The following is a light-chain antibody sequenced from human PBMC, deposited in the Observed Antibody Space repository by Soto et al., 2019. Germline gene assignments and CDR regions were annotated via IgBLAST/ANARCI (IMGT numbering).Light chain of an antibody. V-gene: IGLV1-44*01. CDR1: GSSIGTNT. CDR3: AAWDGSPHNVL. CDR2: GDN. Sequence: QSVLTQPPSASGTPGQRVTISCSGSGSSIGTNTVNWYRQLPGTAPKLLIYGDNQRPSGVPDRFSGSKSVTSASLAISGLQSGDEAEYYCAAWDGSPHNVLFGGGTKLTVL. J-gene: IGLJ2*01.